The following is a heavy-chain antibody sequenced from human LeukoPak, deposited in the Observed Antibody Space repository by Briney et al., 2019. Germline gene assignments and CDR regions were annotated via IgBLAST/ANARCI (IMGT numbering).Heavy chain of an antibody. CDR3: ARAVTNDLDY. CDR2: ISSGSTI. Sequence: PGGSLRLSCAASGFTFSDYYMSWIRQAPGKGLEWVSYISSGSTIYYADSVKGRFTISRDNAKNSLYLQMNSLRAEDTAVYYCARAVTNDLDYWGQGTLVTVSS. J-gene: IGHJ4*02. CDR1: GFTFSDYY. V-gene: IGHV3-11*01. D-gene: IGHD3-3*01.